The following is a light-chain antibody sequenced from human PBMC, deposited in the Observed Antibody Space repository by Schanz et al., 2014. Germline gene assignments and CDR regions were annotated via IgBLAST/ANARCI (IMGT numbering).Light chain of an antibody. CDR3: SSYTSSSTLV. J-gene: IGLJ3*02. Sequence: QSALTQPASVSGSPGQSVTISCTGISSDVGSYKLVSWYQQHPGKAPKLMIYDVNNRPSGVSDRFSGSKSGNTASLTISGLQTEDEADYYCSSYTSSSTLVFGGGTKLTVL. CDR2: DVN. V-gene: IGLV2-14*02. CDR1: SSDVGSYKL.